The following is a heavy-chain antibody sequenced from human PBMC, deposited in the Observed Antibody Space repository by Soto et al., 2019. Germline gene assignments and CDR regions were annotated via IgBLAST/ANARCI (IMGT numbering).Heavy chain of an antibody. V-gene: IGHV3-23*01. CDR3: ARRFGNSWRCFDS. Sequence: GGSLRLSCATSGFTFNNYGMSWVRQAPGKGLEWVSIIRASGDVTYYADSVKGRFTVSRDSAKNTLYLQMNSLRAEDTAIYYCARRFGNSWRCFDSWGQGTLVTVSS. D-gene: IGHD3-3*01. CDR2: IRASGDVT. J-gene: IGHJ4*02. CDR1: GFTFNNYG.